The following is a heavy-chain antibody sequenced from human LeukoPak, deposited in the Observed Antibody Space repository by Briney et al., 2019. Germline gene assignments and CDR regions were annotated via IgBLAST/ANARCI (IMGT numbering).Heavy chain of an antibody. CDR1: GGSFSGYY. D-gene: IGHD3-3*01. V-gene: IGHV4-38-2*01. Sequence: SETLSLTCAVYGGSFSGYYWGWIRQPPGKGLEWIGSIYHSGSTYYNPSLKSRVTISVDTSKNQFSLKLSSVTAADTAVYYCARGPSYYDFWSGYLSYYYYMDVWGKGTTVTVSS. CDR3: ARGPSYYDFWSGYLSYYYYMDV. J-gene: IGHJ6*03. CDR2: IYHSGST.